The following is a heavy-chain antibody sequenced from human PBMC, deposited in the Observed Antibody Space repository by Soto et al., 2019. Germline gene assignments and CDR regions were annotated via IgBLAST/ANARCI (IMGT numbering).Heavy chain of an antibody. CDR2: TYYRSKWYN. J-gene: IGHJ6*04. V-gene: IGHV6-1*01. Sequence: PSQTLSLTCAISGDSVSSNSAAWNWIRQSPSRGLEWLGRTYYRSKWYNDYAVSVKSRITINPDTSKNQFSLQLNSVTPEDAAVYYCAGGSGTTGLSYSGMAVWGKGTTVTVSP. CDR1: GDSVSSNSAA. D-gene: IGHD1-1*01. CDR3: AGGSGTTGLSYSGMAV.